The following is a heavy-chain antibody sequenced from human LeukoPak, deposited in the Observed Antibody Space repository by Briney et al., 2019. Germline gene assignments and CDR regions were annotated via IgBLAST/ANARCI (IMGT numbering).Heavy chain of an antibody. Sequence: PSETLSLTCTVSGGSISSSSYYWGWIRQPPGKGLEWIGSIYYSGSTYYNPSLKSRVTISVDTSKNQFSLKLSSVTAADTAVYYCARSEMATIYSRGRGDLGLDYWGQGTLVTVSS. CDR3: ARSEMATIYSRGRGDLGLDY. V-gene: IGHV4-39*07. CDR1: GGSISSSSYY. D-gene: IGHD5-24*01. CDR2: IYYSGST. J-gene: IGHJ4*02.